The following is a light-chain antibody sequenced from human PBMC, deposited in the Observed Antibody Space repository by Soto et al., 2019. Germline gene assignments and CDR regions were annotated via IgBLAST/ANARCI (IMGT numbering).Light chain of an antibody. Sequence: EIVLTQSPGTLSLSPGERATLSCRASQSVSSSYLAWYQQKPGQAPRLLIYGASSRDTGIPDRFSGSGSGTDFTLTISRLEPEDFAVYYCQQYDSSPYTFGQGTKLEIK. CDR2: GAS. V-gene: IGKV3-20*01. CDR3: QQYDSSPYT. CDR1: QSVSSSY. J-gene: IGKJ2*01.